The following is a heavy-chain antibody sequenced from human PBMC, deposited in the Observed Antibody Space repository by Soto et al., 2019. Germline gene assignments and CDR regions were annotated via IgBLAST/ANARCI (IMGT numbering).Heavy chain of an antibody. CDR3: AKDLNSVGRAAPFDY. J-gene: IGHJ4*02. Sequence: EVQLLESGGGLVQPGGSLRLSCAASGFTFSSYAMSWVRQAPGKGLEWVPAISGSGGSTYYADSVKGRFTISRDNSKNTLYLQMNSLRAEDTAVYYCAKDLNSVGRAAPFDYWGQGALVTVSS. CDR2: ISGSGGST. D-gene: IGHD6-6*01. V-gene: IGHV3-23*01. CDR1: GFTFSSYA.